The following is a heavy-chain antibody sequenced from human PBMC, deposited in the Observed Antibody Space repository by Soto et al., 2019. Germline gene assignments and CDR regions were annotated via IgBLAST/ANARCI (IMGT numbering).Heavy chain of an antibody. Sequence: QVQLQQWGAGLLKPSETLSLTCAVYGGSFSGYYWSWIRQPPGKGLEWIGEINHSGSTNYNPSLKGRVTISVDTSKNQFSLKLSSVTAADTAVDYCARGAPAAAGTSLDYWGQGTLVTVSS. CDR2: INHSGST. J-gene: IGHJ4*02. V-gene: IGHV4-34*01. CDR3: ARGAPAAAGTSLDY. CDR1: GGSFSGYY. D-gene: IGHD6-13*01.